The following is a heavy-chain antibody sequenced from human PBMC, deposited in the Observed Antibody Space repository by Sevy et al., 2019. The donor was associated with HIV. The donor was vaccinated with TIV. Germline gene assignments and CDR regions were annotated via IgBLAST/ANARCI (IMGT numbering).Heavy chain of an antibody. D-gene: IGHD3-22*01. CDR3: ATSRSGYFDSSGYYIY. V-gene: IGHV5-51*01. Sequence: GESLKISCKGSEYSFTSHWIGWVRHMPGKGLEWMGIVYPDDSNTRYSPSFQGQVTFSADKSISTAYLQWSSLKASDTAIYYCATSRSGYFDSSGYYIYWGQGTLVTVSS. J-gene: IGHJ4*02. CDR2: VYPDDSNT. CDR1: EYSFTSHW.